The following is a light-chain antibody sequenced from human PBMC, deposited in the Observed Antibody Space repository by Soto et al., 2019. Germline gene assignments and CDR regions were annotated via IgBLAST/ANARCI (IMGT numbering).Light chain of an antibody. V-gene: IGKV1-39*01. Sequence: DIHMTQCRCCLFSSIGDIVTITCRASQSISRYLNWYQQKPGKAPNLLIYVASSLQSEVPSRFSGSGSGTDFTLTITSLQPEDFATYYCQKSYGTPISFGKGTRREIK. J-gene: IGKJ5*01. CDR1: QSISRY. CDR2: VAS. CDR3: QKSYGTPIS.